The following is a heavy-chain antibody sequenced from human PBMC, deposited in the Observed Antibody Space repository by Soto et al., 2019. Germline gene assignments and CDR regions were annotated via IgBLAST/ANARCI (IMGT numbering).Heavy chain of an antibody. CDR2: IYPGDSDT. J-gene: IGHJ6*01. V-gene: IGHV5-51*01. Sequence: PGESLKISCKGSGYSFTSYWIGWVRQMPGKGLEWMGIIYPGDSDTRYSPSFQGQVTISADKSISTAYLQWSSLKASDTAMYYCARLLDDSSGYYFKRPIYYYYGMEVWGQGTTVTVPS. D-gene: IGHD3-22*01. CDR3: ARLLDDSSGYYFKRPIYYYYGMEV. CDR1: GYSFTSYW.